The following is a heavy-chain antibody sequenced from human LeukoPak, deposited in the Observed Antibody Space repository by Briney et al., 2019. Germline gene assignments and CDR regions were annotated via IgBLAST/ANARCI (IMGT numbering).Heavy chain of an antibody. CDR2: IKQDGSEK. CDR1: GFSFSSYW. V-gene: IGHV3-7*01. D-gene: IGHD3-3*01. CDR3: ARGGGYDFWSGYNNWFDP. Sequence: GGSLRLSCAASGFSFSSYWMSWVRQAPGKGLEWVATIKQDGSEKYYVDSVKGRFTISRDNAKNSLYLQMNSLRAEDTAVYYCARGGGYDFWSGYNNWFDPWGQGTLVTVSS. J-gene: IGHJ5*02.